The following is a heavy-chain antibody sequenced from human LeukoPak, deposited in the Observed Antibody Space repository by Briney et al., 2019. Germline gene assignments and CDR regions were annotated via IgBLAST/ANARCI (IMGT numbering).Heavy chain of an antibody. J-gene: IGHJ4*02. D-gene: IGHD4-17*01. CDR3: ATTPRAMTTVTTGY. CDR1: GFTFSSYS. CDR2: ISSSSSYI. V-gene: IGHV3-21*01. Sequence: GGSLRLSCAASGFTFSSYSMNWVRQAPGKGLEWASSISSSSSYIYYADSVKGRFTISRDNAKNSLYLQMNSLRAEDTAVYYCATTPRAMTTVTTGYWGQGTLVTVSS.